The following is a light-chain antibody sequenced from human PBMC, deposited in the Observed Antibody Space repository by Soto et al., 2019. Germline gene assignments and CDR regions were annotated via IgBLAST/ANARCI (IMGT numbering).Light chain of an antibody. CDR3: QQRSNWPQLT. CDR1: QSVSSF. V-gene: IGKV3-11*01. Sequence: EIVLTQSPATLSLSPGERATLSCRASQSVSSFLAWFQQKPGQAPRLLIHDASNRATGIPSRFSGRGSGTDFTLTIISLAPEDFAVYYCQQRSNWPQLTFGGGTKVEIK. CDR2: DAS. J-gene: IGKJ4*01.